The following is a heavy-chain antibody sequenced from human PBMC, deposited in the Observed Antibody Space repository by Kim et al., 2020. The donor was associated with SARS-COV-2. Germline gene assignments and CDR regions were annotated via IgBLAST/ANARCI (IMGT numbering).Heavy chain of an antibody. CDR1: GFTFSSYA. D-gene: IGHD3-10*01. J-gene: IGHJ3*02. Sequence: GGSLRLSCAASGFTFSSYAMHWVRQAPGKGLEWVAAISYDGGNKYYADSVKGRFTISRDNSKNTLYLQMNSLRAEDTAVYYCARGRMMSRGHDAFDIWGQGTMVTVSS. CDR3: ARGRMMSRGHDAFDI. CDR2: ISYDGGNK. V-gene: IGHV3-30-3*01.